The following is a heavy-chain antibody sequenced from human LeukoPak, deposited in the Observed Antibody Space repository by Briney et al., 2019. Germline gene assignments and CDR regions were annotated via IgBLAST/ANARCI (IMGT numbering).Heavy chain of an antibody. CDR2: ISDNNRTI. V-gene: IGHV3-48*02. D-gene: IGHD1-26*01. CDR3: ARAGAGYSGSYYDY. J-gene: IGHJ4*02. CDR1: GFTFSSYS. Sequence: PGGSLRLSCAASGFTFSSYSMNWVRQAPGKGLEWVSYISDNNRTIYYADSVKGRFTISRDNAKNSLYLQMNSLRDEDTAVYYCARAGAGYSGSYYDYWGQGTLVTVSS.